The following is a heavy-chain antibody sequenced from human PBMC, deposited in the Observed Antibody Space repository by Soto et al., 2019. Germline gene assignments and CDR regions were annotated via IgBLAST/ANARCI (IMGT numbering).Heavy chain of an antibody. V-gene: IGHV4-59*08. CDR3: ARLLGPFGSDIDY. D-gene: IGHD3-16*01. Sequence: SETLSLTCTVSGGSISSYYWSWIRQPPGKGLEWIGYIYYSGSTNYNPSLKSRVTISVDTSKNQFSLKLSSVTAADTAVYYCARLLGPFGSDIDYWGQGTLVTVSS. CDR2: IYYSGST. J-gene: IGHJ4*02. CDR1: GGSISSYY.